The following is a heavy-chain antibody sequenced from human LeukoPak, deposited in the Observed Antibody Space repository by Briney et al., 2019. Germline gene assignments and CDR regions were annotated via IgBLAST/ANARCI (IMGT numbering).Heavy chain of an antibody. CDR1: GVTFRSYT. CDR3: AKYKGRDGDY. Sequence: GGSLRLSCAASGVTFRSYTMRGVRQAPGKGLEWVAVISSEGSEKFYAASVKGRFTISRANSKNTLNLQMNSLRVEETAVYYFAKYKGRDGDYWGQGTLVTVSS. CDR2: ISSEGSEK. V-gene: IGHV3-30*18. D-gene: IGHD1-14*01. J-gene: IGHJ4*02.